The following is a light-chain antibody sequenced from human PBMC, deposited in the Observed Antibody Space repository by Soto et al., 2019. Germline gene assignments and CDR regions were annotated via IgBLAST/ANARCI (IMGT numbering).Light chain of an antibody. V-gene: IGKV1-5*03. CDR2: KTS. CDR1: QSIDNW. CDR3: QQYNTMYT. J-gene: IGKJ2*01. Sequence: DIQMTQSPSTLSASVGDRVTITCRASQSIDNWLAWYQQKPGKAPKLLIYKTSSLGSGVPSRFSSSASGTEFTITISSLQPDDFANYCCQQYNTMYTFGRGTKLEIK.